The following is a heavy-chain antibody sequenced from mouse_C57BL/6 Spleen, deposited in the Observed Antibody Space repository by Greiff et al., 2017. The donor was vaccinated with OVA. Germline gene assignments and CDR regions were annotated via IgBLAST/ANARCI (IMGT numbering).Heavy chain of an antibody. Sequence: QVQLQQSGAELVRPGASVKLSCKASGYTFTDYYINWVKQRPGQGLEWIARIYPGSGNTYYNEKFKGKATLTAEKSSSTAYMQLSSLTSEDSAVYFCARRVLQLEYFDVWGTGTTVTVSS. CDR3: ARRVLQLEYFDV. D-gene: IGHD2-14*01. V-gene: IGHV1-76*01. CDR1: GYTFTDYY. CDR2: IYPGSGNT. J-gene: IGHJ1*03.